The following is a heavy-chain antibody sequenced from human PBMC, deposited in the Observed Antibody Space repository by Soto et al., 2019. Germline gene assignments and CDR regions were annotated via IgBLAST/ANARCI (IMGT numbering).Heavy chain of an antibody. J-gene: IGHJ6*03. CDR3: ARGFGELLWGHYYYYMAV. D-gene: IGHD3-10*01. V-gene: IGHV4-39*01. Sequence: SETLSLTCTVSGGSISSSSYYWGWIRQPPGKGLEWIGSIYYSGSTYYNPSLKSRVPISVDTSKNQFSLKLSSVTAADTAVYYCARGFGELLWGHYYYYMAVWGKGTTVTVSS. CDR2: IYYSGST. CDR1: GGSISSSSYY.